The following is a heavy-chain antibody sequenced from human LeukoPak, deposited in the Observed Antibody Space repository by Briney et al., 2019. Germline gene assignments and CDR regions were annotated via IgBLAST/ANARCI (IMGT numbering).Heavy chain of an antibody. CDR3: ARASIGVGDTWFDP. Sequence: PGGTLRLSCAASGFTFSSYAMHWVRQAPGKGPEWVSGISWNSGSIGYADSVKGRFTISRDNAKNSLYLQMKSLRAEDTALYYCARASIGVGDTWFDPWGQGTLVTVSS. CDR1: GFTFSSYA. V-gene: IGHV3-9*01. CDR2: ISWNSGSI. J-gene: IGHJ5*02. D-gene: IGHD3-16*01.